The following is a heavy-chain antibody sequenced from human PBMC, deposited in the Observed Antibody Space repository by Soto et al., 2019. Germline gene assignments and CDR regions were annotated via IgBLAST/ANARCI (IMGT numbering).Heavy chain of an antibody. CDR2: IVVGSGNT. V-gene: IGHV1-58*02. J-gene: IGHJ3*02. D-gene: IGHD1-1*01. Sequence: GASVKVSCKASGYTCTSYGISWVRQAPGQGLEWMGWIVVGSGNTNYAQKFQERVSITRDMSTRTAYMELSSLRSEDTAVYYFEEGDTYDGNFDIWGQGTMVTVSS. CDR3: EEGDTYDGNFDI. CDR1: GYTCTSYG.